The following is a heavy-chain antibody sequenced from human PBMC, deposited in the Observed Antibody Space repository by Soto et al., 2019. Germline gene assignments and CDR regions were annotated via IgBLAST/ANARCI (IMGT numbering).Heavy chain of an antibody. CDR2: ISGSGSTI. D-gene: IGHD6-13*01. V-gene: IGHV3-48*04. J-gene: IGHJ4*02. CDR3: ARDRFSSNWPYYFDY. Sequence: EVQLVESGGGLVQPGGSLRLSCAASGFTFSTYSMNWVRQAPGRGLEWVSYISGSGSTIRYADSVKGRFTISRDNAKNSLYLQMNSLGAEDTAVYYCARDRFSSNWPYYFDYWGQGTLVTVSS. CDR1: GFTFSTYS.